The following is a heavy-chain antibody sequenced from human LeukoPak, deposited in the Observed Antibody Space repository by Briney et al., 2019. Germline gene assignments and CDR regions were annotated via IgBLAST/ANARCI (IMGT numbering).Heavy chain of an antibody. V-gene: IGHV3-7*03. CDR1: GFTFSSYW. CDR3: ARVPSPIHRIAAAGRVGAFDI. Sequence: PGGSLRLSCAASGFTFSSYWMSWVRQAPGKGLEWVANIKQDGSEKYYVDSVKGRFTISRDNAKNSLYLQMNSLRAEDTAVYYCARVPSPIHRIAAAGRVGAFDIWGQGTMVTVSS. CDR2: IKQDGSEK. D-gene: IGHD6-13*01. J-gene: IGHJ3*02.